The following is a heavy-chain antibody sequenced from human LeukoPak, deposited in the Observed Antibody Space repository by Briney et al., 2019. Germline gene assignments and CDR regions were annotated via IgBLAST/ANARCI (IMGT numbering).Heavy chain of an antibody. CDR1: GYTLTELS. D-gene: IGHD6-13*01. CDR2: FDPEDGEI. V-gene: IGHV1-24*01. Sequence: ASVKASCKVSGYTLTELSMHWVRQAPGKGLEWMGGFDPEDGEIIYAQKFQGRVTMTEDTSTDTAYMELSSLRSEDTAVYYCATSGPSPTAGTRYFQHWGQGTLVTVSS. CDR3: ATSGPSPTAGTRYFQH. J-gene: IGHJ1*01.